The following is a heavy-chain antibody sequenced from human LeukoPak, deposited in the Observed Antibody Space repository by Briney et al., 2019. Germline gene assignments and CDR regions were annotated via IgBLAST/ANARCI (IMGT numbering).Heavy chain of an antibody. CDR2: ISYDGSNK. V-gene: IGHV3-30-3*01. CDR1: GFTFSSYA. CDR3: ARGASYYYDSSGYYADFDY. J-gene: IGHJ4*02. D-gene: IGHD3-22*01. Sequence: GGSLRLSCAASGFTFSSYAMHWVRQAPGKGLEWVAVISYDGSNKYYADSVKGRFTISRDNSKNTLYLQMNSLRAEDTAVYYCARGASYYYDSSGYYADFDYWGRGTLVTVSS.